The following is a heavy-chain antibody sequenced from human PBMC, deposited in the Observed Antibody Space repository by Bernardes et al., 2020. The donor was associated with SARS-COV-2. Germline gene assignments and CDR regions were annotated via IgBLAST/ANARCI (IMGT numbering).Heavy chain of an antibody. D-gene: IGHD3-22*01. J-gene: IGHJ4*02. CDR1: GYSVSSSTYY. V-gene: IGHV4-39*01. CDR2: ISYSGTT. CDR3: ARHAARNYYYDSSGSRYYFDY. Sequence: SETLSLTCTVSGYSVSSSTYYWGWIRRPPGKGLEWIGTISYSGTTYFNPSLKSQVTISVDTSKNQFSLKLTSVTAADTAVYYCARHAARNYYYDSSGSRYYFDYWGQGTLVTVSS.